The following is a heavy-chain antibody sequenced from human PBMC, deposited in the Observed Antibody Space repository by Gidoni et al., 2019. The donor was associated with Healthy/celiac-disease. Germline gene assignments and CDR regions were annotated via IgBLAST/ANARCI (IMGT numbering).Heavy chain of an antibody. CDR1: GGSVRSGSYY. J-gene: IGHJ5*02. CDR2: IDYIGST. Sequence: QVQLQESGPGLVKPSETLSLTCTVSGGSVRSGSYYWSWILQPHGKGLEWIGYIDYIGSTNYNPSRKSRVTISVDTSKNQFSLKLSSVTAADTAVYYCAREYSGSYYDSVHWFDPWGQGTLVTVSS. CDR3: AREYSGSYYDSVHWFDP. D-gene: IGHD1-26*01. V-gene: IGHV4-61*01.